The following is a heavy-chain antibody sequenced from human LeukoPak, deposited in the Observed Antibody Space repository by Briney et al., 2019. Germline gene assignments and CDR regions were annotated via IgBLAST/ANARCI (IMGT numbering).Heavy chain of an antibody. J-gene: IGHJ3*02. CDR3: AKDFGRIFGVVQPLLAFDI. D-gene: IGHD3-3*01. Sequence: GGSLRLSCAASGFTFSSYAMSWVRQAPGKGLEWVSAISGSGGSTYYADSVKGRFTISRDNSKNTLYLQMNSLRAEDTAVYYCAKDFGRIFGVVQPLLAFDIWGQGTMVTVSS. CDR1: GFTFSSYA. CDR2: ISGSGGST. V-gene: IGHV3-23*01.